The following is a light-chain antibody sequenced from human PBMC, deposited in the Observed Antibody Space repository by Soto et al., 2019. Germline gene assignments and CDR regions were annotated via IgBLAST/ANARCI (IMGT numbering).Light chain of an antibody. V-gene: IGLV2-14*01. Sequence: QSVLTQPASVSGSPGQSITISCTGTSRDVGGYNYVSWYQQHPGKAPKLMIYDVSNRPSGVSNRFSGSKSGNTASLTISGIQAEDEADYYCSSYTSSSTLVFGGGTKGTVL. J-gene: IGLJ3*02. CDR1: SRDVGGYNY. CDR2: DVS. CDR3: SSYTSSSTLV.